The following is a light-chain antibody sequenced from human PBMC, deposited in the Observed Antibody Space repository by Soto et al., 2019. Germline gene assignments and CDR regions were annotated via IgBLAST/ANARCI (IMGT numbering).Light chain of an antibody. CDR1: NSNIGRNY. Sequence: QSVLTQPPSVSAAPRQKVTIPCSGSNSNIGRNYVCWYQQLPGAAPKLLIFDTHQRPSGIPDRFSGSKSGTSANLVITGLQTGDEADYYCATWDTSLRAVVFGGGTQLTVL. CDR3: ATWDTSLRAVV. CDR2: DTH. J-gene: IGLJ2*01. V-gene: IGLV1-51*01.